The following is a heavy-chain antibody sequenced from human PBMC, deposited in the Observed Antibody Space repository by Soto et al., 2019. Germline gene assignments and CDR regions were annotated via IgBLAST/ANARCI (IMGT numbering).Heavy chain of an antibody. V-gene: IGHV4-59*08. D-gene: IGHD5-18*01. CDR3: ARRYGSCFDY. CDR1: DGSVTGYC. J-gene: IGHJ4*02. CDR2: IDYNGRA. Sequence: TSETLSLTCSVSDGSVTGYCWSWIRQPPGKGLEWIGCIDYNGRANYNPSLKSRVTILVDTSKNQFSLKLSSVTAADTAVYYCARRYGSCFDYWGQGTLVTVSS.